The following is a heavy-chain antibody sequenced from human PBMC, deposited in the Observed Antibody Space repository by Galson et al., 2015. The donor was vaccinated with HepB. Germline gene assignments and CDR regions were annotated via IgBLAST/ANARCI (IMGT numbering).Heavy chain of an antibody. D-gene: IGHD1-26*01. V-gene: IGHV3-7*03. CDR2: IKGDGSEK. CDR3: ARDYGAEGATNAFDI. Sequence: SLRLSCAASGFSFGGYWMSWVRQAPGKGLEWVALIKGDGSEKYNVDSVKGRFTISRDNAKNTLYLQMNSLRAEDTAVYFCARDYGAEGATNAFDIWGQGTMVTVSS. J-gene: IGHJ3*02. CDR1: GFSFGGYW.